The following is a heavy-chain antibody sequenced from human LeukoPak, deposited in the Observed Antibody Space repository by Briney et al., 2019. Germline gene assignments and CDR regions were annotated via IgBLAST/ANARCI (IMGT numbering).Heavy chain of an antibody. CDR1: GYTFTSYY. J-gene: IGHJ4*02. V-gene: IGHV1-46*01. CDR3: ARDQDDFWSGSYPGY. D-gene: IGHD3-3*01. CDR2: INPSGGST. Sequence: ASVKVSCKASGYTFTSYYMHWVRQAPGQGLEWMGIINPSGGSTSYAQKFQGRVTMTRDTSTSTVYMELSSLRSEDTAVYYCARDQDDFWSGSYPGYWGQGTLVTVSS.